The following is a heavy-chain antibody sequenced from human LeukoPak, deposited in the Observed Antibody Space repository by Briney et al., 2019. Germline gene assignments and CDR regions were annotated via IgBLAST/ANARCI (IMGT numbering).Heavy chain of an antibody. CDR2: MNPNSGDT. CDR1: GYTFISYA. Sequence: ASVKVSCKASGYTFISYAMHWVRQAPGQRLEWMGWMNPNSGDTGYAQKFQGRVTMTRNTSISTAYMELSSLRSEDTAVYYCARGRGYSYGYGDYWGQGTLVTVSS. J-gene: IGHJ4*02. D-gene: IGHD5-18*01. V-gene: IGHV1-8*02. CDR3: ARGRGYSYGYGDY.